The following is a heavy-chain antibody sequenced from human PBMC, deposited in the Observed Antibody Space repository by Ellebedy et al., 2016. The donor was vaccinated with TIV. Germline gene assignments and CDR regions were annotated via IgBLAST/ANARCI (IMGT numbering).Heavy chain of an antibody. CDR3: SKDFIYGDYADY. Sequence: GESLKISCAASGLTFSTYAMSWVRQAPGKGLEWISTIRGSCGSTYYAGSVKGRFTISRDNSKNTLYLRMNSLRAEDTAVYYCSKDFIYGDYADYWGQGTLVTVSS. V-gene: IGHV3-23*01. D-gene: IGHD4-17*01. CDR1: GLTFSTYA. J-gene: IGHJ4*02. CDR2: IRGSCGST.